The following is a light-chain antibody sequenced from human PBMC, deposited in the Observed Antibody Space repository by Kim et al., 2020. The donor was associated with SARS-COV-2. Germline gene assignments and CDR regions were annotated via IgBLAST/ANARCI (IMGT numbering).Light chain of an antibody. V-gene: IGLV3-21*01. J-gene: IGLJ1*01. CDR1: NIGGHS. CDR2: YDS. CDR3: QVWDTDTDDYV. Sequence: APGKTARITCGGNNIGGHSEHWYQQKPGQAPVLVIYYDSDRPSGIPERFSGSKAATTATLTISRVEAGDEADYYCQVWDTDTDDYVFGTGTKVTVL.